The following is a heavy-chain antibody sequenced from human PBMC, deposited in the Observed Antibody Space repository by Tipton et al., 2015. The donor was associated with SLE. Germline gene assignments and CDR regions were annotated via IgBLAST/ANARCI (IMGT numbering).Heavy chain of an antibody. CDR2: FDSGGSFDTGGST. V-gene: IGHV4-61*02. D-gene: IGHD1-14*01. Sequence: TLSLTCTVSGGSITSDPYHWSWIRQAAGKGLEWIGRFDSGGSFDTGGSTRYNPSLQSRVTMSMDTSKKQFSLKVSSVTAADTAVYYCARVGPERTLDYWDQGTLVTVSS. CDR1: GGSITSDPYH. CDR3: ARVGPERTLDY. J-gene: IGHJ4*02.